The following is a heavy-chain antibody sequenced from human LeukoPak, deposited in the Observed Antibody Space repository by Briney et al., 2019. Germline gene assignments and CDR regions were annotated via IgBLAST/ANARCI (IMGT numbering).Heavy chain of an antibody. V-gene: IGHV2-5*02. J-gene: IGHJ4*02. CDR3: AHSAYIAADATSHFDC. Sequence: SGPTLVNPTQTLTLTCTSSGFSLSTSGVGVAWIRQPPGKALECLALIYWDGDSRYSPSLRSTLTITKDTSKNQVVLTMTNIDPVDTATYFCAHSAYIAADATSHFDCWGQGALVTVSS. CDR2: IYWDGDS. CDR1: GFSLSTSGVG. D-gene: IGHD6-13*01.